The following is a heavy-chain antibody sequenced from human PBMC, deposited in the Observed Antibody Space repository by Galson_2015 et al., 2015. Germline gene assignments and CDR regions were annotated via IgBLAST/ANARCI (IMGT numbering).Heavy chain of an antibody. Sequence: SLRLSCAASGFTFSSYNMNWVRQAPGRGLEWVSYISSSNTIYYADSVKGRFTISRENAKNSLYLQMNGLRDEDTAVYYCAREVTTGSRYFDYWGQGTLVTVSS. CDR2: ISSSNTI. V-gene: IGHV3-48*02. CDR1: GFTFSSYN. J-gene: IGHJ4*02. CDR3: AREVTTGSRYFDY. D-gene: IGHD4-17*01.